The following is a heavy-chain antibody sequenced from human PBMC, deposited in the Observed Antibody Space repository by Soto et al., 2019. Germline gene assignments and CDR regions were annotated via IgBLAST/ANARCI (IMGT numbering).Heavy chain of an antibody. CDR1: GGTFSSYA. Sequence: SVKVSCKASGGTFSSYAISWVRQAPGQGLEWMGGIIPIYGTANYAQKLQGRVTMTADTSTSTAYMELRSLRSDDTAVYYCERDNRYGDYLPFDYWGQGTLVTVSS. J-gene: IGHJ4*02. D-gene: IGHD4-17*01. CDR2: IIPIYGTA. V-gene: IGHV1-69*06. CDR3: ERDNRYGDYLPFDY.